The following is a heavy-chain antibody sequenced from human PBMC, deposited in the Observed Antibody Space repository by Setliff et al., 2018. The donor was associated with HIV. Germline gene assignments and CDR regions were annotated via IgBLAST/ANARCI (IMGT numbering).Heavy chain of an antibody. CDR2: VYSTGSI. V-gene: IGHV4-59*01. CDR1: GGSMSRFY. Sequence: SETLALTCTVSGGSMSRFYWTWIRQPPGKGLEWIGFVYSTGSINYSPSFRGRLTISLDTSENQFSLHLTSVTAADAAVYYCARAEGDAYNSLPYFDSWGPGALVTVSS. J-gene: IGHJ4*02. D-gene: IGHD1-1*01. CDR3: ARAEGDAYNSLPYFDS.